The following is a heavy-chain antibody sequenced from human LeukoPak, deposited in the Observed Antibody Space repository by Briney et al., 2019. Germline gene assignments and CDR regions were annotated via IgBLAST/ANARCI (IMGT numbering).Heavy chain of an antibody. D-gene: IGHD6-19*01. V-gene: IGHV4-59*08. J-gene: IGHJ4*02. CDR2: IYYSGST. CDR3: ARHPPSVGYSSGWCFDY. Sequence: SETLSLTCTVSGDSISSYYWSWIRQPPGKGLEWIGYIYYSGSTNYNPSLKSRVTISVDTSKNQFSLKLSSVTAADTAVYYCARHPPSVGYSSGWCFDYWGQGTLVTVSS. CDR1: GDSISSYY.